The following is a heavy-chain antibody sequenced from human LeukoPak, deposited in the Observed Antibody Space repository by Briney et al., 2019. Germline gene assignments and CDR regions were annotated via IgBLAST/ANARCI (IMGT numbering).Heavy chain of an antibody. Sequence: PSETLSLTCAVSGDSISSSHRWSWVRQSPGKGLEWIGEIYHSGNTNYNPSLKSRVAISLDKSSNQFSLRLTSVTAADTAMYFCAREEMPGKFDYWGQGILVTVSS. CDR2: IYHSGNT. CDR1: GDSISSSHR. CDR3: AREEMPGKFDY. D-gene: IGHD1-26*01. J-gene: IGHJ4*02. V-gene: IGHV4-4*02.